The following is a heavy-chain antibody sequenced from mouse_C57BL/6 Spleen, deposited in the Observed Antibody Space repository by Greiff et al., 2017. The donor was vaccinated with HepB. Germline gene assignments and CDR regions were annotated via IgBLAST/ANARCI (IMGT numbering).Heavy chain of an antibody. CDR2: ISDGGSYT. CDR3: AREMGRGLYYAMDY. Sequence: EVQRVESGGGLVKPGGSLKLSCAASGFTFSSYAMSWVRQTPEKRLEWVATISDGGSYTYYPDNVKGRFTISRDNAKNNLYLQMSHLKSEDTAMYYCAREMGRGLYYAMDYWGQGTSVTVSS. CDR1: GFTFSSYA. D-gene: IGHD2-3*01. V-gene: IGHV5-4*01. J-gene: IGHJ4*01.